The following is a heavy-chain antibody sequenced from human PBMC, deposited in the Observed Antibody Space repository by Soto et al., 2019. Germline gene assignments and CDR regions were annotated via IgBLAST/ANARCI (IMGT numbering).Heavy chain of an antibody. CDR1: GGTFSSYA. J-gene: IGHJ1*01. V-gene: IGHV1-69*13. CDR2: IIPIFGTA. Sequence: SVKVSCKASGGTFSSYAISWVRQAPGQGLEWMGGIIPIFGTANYAQKFQGRVTITADESTSTAYMELSSLRSEDTAVYYCAGLAYGLNYDILTGYRSAEYFQHWGQGTLVTVSS. D-gene: IGHD3-9*01. CDR3: AGLAYGLNYDILTGYRSAEYFQH.